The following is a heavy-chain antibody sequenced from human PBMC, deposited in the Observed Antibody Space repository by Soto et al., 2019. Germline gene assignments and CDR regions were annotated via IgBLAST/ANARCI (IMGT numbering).Heavy chain of an antibody. CDR3: ADSGGSGY. CDR2: ISYDGSNK. Sequence: GGSLRLSCAASGFTFSGYAMHWVRQAPGKGLEWVAVISYDGSNKYYADSVKGRFTISRDNSKNTLYLQMNSLRAEDTAVYYCADSGGSGYWGQGTLVTVSS. CDR1: GFTFSGYA. D-gene: IGHD2-15*01. J-gene: IGHJ4*02. V-gene: IGHV3-30-3*01.